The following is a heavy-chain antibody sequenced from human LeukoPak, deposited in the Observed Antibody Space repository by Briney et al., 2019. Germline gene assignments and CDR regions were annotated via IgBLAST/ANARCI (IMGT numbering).Heavy chain of an antibody. CDR1: GGSFSGYY. CDR3: ARGYSSGWYRFDY. Sequence: PSETLTLTCAVYGGSFSGYYWNWIRQPPGKGLEWIGEINHSRSTNYNPSLKSRVTISVDKSKNQFSLKLSSVTAADTAVYYCARGYSSGWYRFDYWGQGTLVTVSS. D-gene: IGHD6-19*01. CDR2: INHSRST. V-gene: IGHV4-34*01. J-gene: IGHJ4*02.